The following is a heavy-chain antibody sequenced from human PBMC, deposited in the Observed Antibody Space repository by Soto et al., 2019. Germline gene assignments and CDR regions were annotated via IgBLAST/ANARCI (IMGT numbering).Heavy chain of an antibody. CDR3: ASEGVVVVAATYAFDI. V-gene: IGHV3-66*01. Sequence: EVQLVESGGGLVQPGGSLRLSCAASGFTVSSNYMSWVRQAPGKGLEWVSVIYSGGSTYYADSVKGRFTISRDNSKNTLDLQMNSLGDEDTAVYYCASEGVVVVAATYAFDIWGQGTMVTVSS. CDR1: GFTVSSNY. CDR2: IYSGGST. D-gene: IGHD2-15*01. J-gene: IGHJ3*02.